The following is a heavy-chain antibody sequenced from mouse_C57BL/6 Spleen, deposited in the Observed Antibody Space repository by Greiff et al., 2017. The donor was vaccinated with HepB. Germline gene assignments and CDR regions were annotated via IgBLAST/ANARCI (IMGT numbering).Heavy chain of an antibody. CDR3: ARDGYYGSIYWYFDV. Sequence: VQLKQSGPGLVKPSQSLSLTCSVTGYSITSGYYWNWIRQFPGNKLEWMGYISYDGSNNYNPSLKNRIPITRDTSKNQFFLKLNSVTTEDTATYYCARDGYYGSIYWYFDVWGTGTTVTVSS. D-gene: IGHD1-1*01. CDR2: ISYDGSN. V-gene: IGHV3-6*01. J-gene: IGHJ1*03. CDR1: GYSITSGYY.